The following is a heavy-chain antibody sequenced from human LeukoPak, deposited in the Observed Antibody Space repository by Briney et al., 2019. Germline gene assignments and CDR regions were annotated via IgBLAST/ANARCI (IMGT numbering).Heavy chain of an antibody. D-gene: IGHD1-7*01. CDR2: ISGSGGST. V-gene: IGHV3-23*01. CDR3: AKGLNWNYVNYFDY. J-gene: IGHJ4*02. Sequence: GGSLRLSCAASGFTFSSYAMSWVRQAPGKGLEWVSAISGSGGSTYYADSVKGRFTISRDNSKNTLYLQMSSLRAEDTAVYYCAKGLNWNYVNYFDYWGQGTLVTVSS. CDR1: GFTFSSYA.